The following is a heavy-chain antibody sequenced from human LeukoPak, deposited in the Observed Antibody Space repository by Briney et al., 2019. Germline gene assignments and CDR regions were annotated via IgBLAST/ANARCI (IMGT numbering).Heavy chain of an antibody. V-gene: IGHV3-9*01. CDR1: GFTFDDYV. D-gene: IGHD6-13*01. J-gene: IGHJ4*02. CDR2: ISWNSGRI. Sequence: PGGSLRLSCAASGFTFDDYVMHWVRQAPGKGLEWVSGISWNSGRIGYADSVKGRFTISRDNAKNSLSLQMNSLRAEDTAVYYCVRGRTSGSSWPFDYWGQGTLVTVSS. CDR3: VRGRTSGSSWPFDY.